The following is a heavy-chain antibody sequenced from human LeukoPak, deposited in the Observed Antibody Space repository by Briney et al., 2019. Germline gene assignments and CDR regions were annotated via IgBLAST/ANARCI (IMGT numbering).Heavy chain of an antibody. J-gene: IGHJ4*02. CDR2: ISWNSGSI. Sequence: SLRLSCAASGFTFDDYAMHWVRQAPGKGLEWVSGISWNSGSIGYADSVKGRFTISRDNAKNSLYLQMNSLRAEDTALYYCAKGRGSVAGTVDYWGQGTLVTVSS. D-gene: IGHD6-19*01. CDR3: AKGRGSVAGTVDY. CDR1: GFTFDDYA. V-gene: IGHV3-9*01.